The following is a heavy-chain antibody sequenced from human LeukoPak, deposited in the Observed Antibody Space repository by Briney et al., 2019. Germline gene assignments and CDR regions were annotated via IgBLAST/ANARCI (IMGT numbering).Heavy chain of an antibody. D-gene: IGHD2-15*01. Sequence: GASVKVSCTASGYTFTSYYMHWVRQAPGQGLEWMGIINPSGGSTSYAQKFQGRVTMTRDTSTSTVYMELSSLRSEDTAVYYCARGPSILVAALLYFDYWGQGTLVTVSS. CDR2: INPSGGST. V-gene: IGHV1-46*01. CDR1: GYTFTSYY. CDR3: ARGPSILVAALLYFDY. J-gene: IGHJ4*02.